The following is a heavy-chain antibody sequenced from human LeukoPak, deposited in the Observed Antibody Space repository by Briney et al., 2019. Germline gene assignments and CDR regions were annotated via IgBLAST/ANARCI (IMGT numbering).Heavy chain of an antibody. CDR3: ARHRDILTGYYSPYYFDS. J-gene: IGHJ4*02. CDR1: GGSFSGYY. Sequence: PSETLSLTCAVYGGSFSGYYWSWIRQPPGKGLEWIGEINHSGSTNYNPSLKSRVTISVDTSKNQFSLRLSSVTAADTAVYYCARHRDILTGYYSPYYFDSWGQGILVTVSS. D-gene: IGHD3-9*01. CDR2: INHSGST. V-gene: IGHV4-34*01.